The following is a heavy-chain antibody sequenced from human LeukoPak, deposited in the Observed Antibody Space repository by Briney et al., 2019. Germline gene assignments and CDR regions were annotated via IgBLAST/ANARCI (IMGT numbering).Heavy chain of an antibody. V-gene: IGHV3-48*01. CDR2: ITANNTTK. CDR3: AAASAFSSSWRS. Sequence: GGSLRLSCTASGLSFSSHNMNWVRQAPGKGPEWVAYITANNTTKYYADSVNGRFTISRENAKKSLFLQINSLRAEDTAVYYCAAASAFSSSWRSWGQGTVVTVSS. D-gene: IGHD6-13*01. CDR1: GLSFSSHN. J-gene: IGHJ5*02.